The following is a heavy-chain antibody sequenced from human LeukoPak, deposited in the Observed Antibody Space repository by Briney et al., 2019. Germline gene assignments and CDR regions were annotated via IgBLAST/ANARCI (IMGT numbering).Heavy chain of an antibody. D-gene: IGHD2-15*01. Sequence: GGSLRLSCATSGFTFSTSGMHWVRQAPGKGLEWVAVISDDGRKRYYTDSVKGRFTISRDSAKNTVYLQMNSLKTEDTAVHHCAKDRSSTWSFDYWGQGALVTVSS. CDR1: GFTFSTSG. J-gene: IGHJ4*02. V-gene: IGHV3-30*18. CDR2: ISDDGRKR. CDR3: AKDRSSTWSFDY.